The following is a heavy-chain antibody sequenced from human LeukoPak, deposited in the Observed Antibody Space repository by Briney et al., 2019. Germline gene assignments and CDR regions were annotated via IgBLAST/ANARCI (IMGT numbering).Heavy chain of an antibody. Sequence: SETLSLTCTVSGGSISSSSYYWGWIRQPPGKGLEWIGSVYYSGSTYYNPSLKSRVTISIDTSKSQFSLKLSSVTAADTAVYFCARGSRYCSSISCYKYYYAMDVWGQGTTVTVSS. J-gene: IGHJ6*02. CDR2: VYYSGST. D-gene: IGHD2-2*02. CDR1: GGSISSSSYY. CDR3: ARGSRYCSSISCYKYYYAMDV. V-gene: IGHV4-39*01.